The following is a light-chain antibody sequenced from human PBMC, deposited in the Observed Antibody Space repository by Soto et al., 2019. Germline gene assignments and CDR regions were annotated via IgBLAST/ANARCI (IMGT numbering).Light chain of an antibody. CDR3: QHRSGWPPGAT. J-gene: IGKJ5*01. V-gene: IGKV3-11*01. CDR1: QSVSSY. CDR2: DAS. Sequence: EIVLTQSPATLSLSPGERATLSCRASQSVSSYLLWYQQKPGQAPRLLIYDASNRATGIPARFSGSGSETDFTLTISSLEPEDFALYYCQHRSGWPPGATFGQGTRLEIK.